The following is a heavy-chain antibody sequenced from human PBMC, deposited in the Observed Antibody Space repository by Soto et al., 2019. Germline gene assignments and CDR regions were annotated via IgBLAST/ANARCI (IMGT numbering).Heavy chain of an antibody. CDR1: VYSFPTYG. D-gene: IGHD3-10*01. CDR2: INGYGHGA. J-gene: IGHJ4*02. CDR3: VRDLNGDFYY. Sequence: QVQLVQSGAEVRQPGASVKVSCKAPVYSFPTYGMSWVRQAPGQGLEYMGWINGYGHGAKYVQRFQGRFSMTTDTSTNTVYMDLRSLTSDDTAVYYCVRDLNGDFYYWGQGTVVIVSP. V-gene: IGHV1-18*01.